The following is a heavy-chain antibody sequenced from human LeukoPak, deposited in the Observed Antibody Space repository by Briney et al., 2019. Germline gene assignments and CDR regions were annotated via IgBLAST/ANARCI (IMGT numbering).Heavy chain of an antibody. CDR3: VRGPYGSGISNWFDP. J-gene: IGHJ5*02. CDR1: DGAITGFS. Sequence: PSETLSLTCTVSDGAITGFSWSWIRQPPGKGLEWIGYIYYSGDTNYNPSLQSRVTLSVDTSKNQFSLKLTSATAADTAVYYCVRGPYGSGISNWFDPWGQGTLVIVSS. V-gene: IGHV4-59*01. D-gene: IGHD3-10*01. CDR2: IYYSGDT.